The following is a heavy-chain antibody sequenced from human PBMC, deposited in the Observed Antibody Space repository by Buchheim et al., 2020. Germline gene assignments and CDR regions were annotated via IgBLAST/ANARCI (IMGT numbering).Heavy chain of an antibody. CDR1: GGTFSSYA. D-gene: IGHD3-10*01. CDR3: ARVRYGHYGSGSYYYYYYYGMDV. Sequence: QVQLVQSGAEVKKPGSSVKVSCKASGGTFSSYAISWVRQAPGQGLEWMGRIIPILGIANYAQKFQGRVTITADKSTSKAYMELSSLRSEDTAVYYCARVRYGHYGSGSYYYYYYYGMDVWGQGTT. J-gene: IGHJ6*02. CDR2: IIPILGIA. V-gene: IGHV1-69*04.